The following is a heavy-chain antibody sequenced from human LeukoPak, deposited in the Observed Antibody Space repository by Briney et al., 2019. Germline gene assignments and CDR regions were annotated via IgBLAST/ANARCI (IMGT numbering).Heavy chain of an antibody. CDR2: ITGSGGGT. CDR1: GFIFSSYA. J-gene: IGHJ4*02. CDR3: AKGYSYGPTDFDY. Sequence: QPGGSLRLSCAASGFIFSSYAMSWVRQAPGKGLEWVSAITGSGGGTYYADSVKGRFTISRDNSKNTLYLQMNSLRAEDTAVYYCAKGYSYGPTDFDYWGQGTLVTVSS. D-gene: IGHD5-18*01. V-gene: IGHV3-23*01.